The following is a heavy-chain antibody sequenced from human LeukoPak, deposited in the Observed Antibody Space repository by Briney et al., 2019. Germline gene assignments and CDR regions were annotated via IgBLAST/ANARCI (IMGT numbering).Heavy chain of an antibody. CDR2: IYYSGST. V-gene: IGHV4-39*01. D-gene: IGHD3-10*01. Sequence: SETLSLTCTVSGGSISSSSYYWGWIRQPPGKGLEWIGSIYYSGSTYYNPSLKSRVTISVDTSKNQFSLKLSSVTAADTAVYYCARHIRDPYYYYYYYYMDVWGKGTTVTVSS. CDR1: GGSISSSSYY. J-gene: IGHJ6*03. CDR3: ARHIRDPYYYYYYYYMDV.